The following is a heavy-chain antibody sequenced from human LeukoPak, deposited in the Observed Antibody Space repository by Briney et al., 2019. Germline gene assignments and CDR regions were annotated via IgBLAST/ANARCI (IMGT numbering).Heavy chain of an antibody. J-gene: IGHJ2*01. Sequence: PSETLSLTCTVSGGSISSSSYYWGWIRQPPGKGLEWIGSIYYSGSTYYNPSLKSRVTISVDTSKNQFSLKLSSVTAADTAVYYCARAQNRYFDLWGRGTLVTVSS. CDR1: GGSISSSSYY. CDR3: ARAQNRYFDL. CDR2: IYYSGST. V-gene: IGHV4-39*07.